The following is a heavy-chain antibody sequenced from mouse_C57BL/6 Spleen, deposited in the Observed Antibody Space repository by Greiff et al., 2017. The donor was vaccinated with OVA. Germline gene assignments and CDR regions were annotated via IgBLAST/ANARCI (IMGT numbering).Heavy chain of an antibody. D-gene: IGHD1-1*01. J-gene: IGHJ2*01. CDR1: GFTLSDYG. Sequence: EVRLVESGGGLVKPGGSLKLSCAASGFTLSDYGMHWVRQAPEKGLEWVAYISSGGSTIYYADTVKGRFTISRDNAKNTLFLQMTSLRSEDTAMYYCARDGKGYFDYWGQGTTLTVSS. CDR2: ISSGGSTI. V-gene: IGHV5-17*01. CDR3: ARDGKGYFDY.